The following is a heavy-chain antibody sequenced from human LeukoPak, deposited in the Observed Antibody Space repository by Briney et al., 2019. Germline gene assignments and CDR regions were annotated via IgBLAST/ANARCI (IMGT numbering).Heavy chain of an antibody. CDR1: GGSISSYY. J-gene: IGHJ4*02. Sequence: SETLSLTCTVSGGSISSYYWRWIRQPPGKGLEWIGYIYYSGSTNYNPSLKSRVTISVDTSKNQFSLKLSSVTAADTAVYYCAAYYYGSGSYYKDDWGQGTLVTVSS. D-gene: IGHD3-10*01. CDR3: AAYYYGSGSYYKDD. V-gene: IGHV4-59*08. CDR2: IYYSGST.